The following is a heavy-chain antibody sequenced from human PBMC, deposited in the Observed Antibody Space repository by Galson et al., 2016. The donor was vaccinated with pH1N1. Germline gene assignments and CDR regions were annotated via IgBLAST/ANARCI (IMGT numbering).Heavy chain of an antibody. CDR2: IKYDGSTT. D-gene: IGHD3-22*01. CDR3: ARDLVWVLFDY. J-gene: IGHJ4*01. Sequence: SLRLSCAASGFTFSTYWMHWVRQGPGQGLVWVARIKYDGSTTAYADSVKGRFTISRANAKNTRYLDMNSLRVEDTAVYHCARDLVWVLFDYWGHGTLVTVSS. CDR1: GFTFSTYW. V-gene: IGHV3-74*01.